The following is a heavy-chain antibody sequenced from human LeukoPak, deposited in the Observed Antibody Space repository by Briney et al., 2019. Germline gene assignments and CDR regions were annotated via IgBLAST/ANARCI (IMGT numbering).Heavy chain of an antibody. Sequence: GGSLRLSCAASGFTFSDYYVSWIRQAPGKGLEWVSYISSSGSTYYADSVKGRFTISRDNSKNTLYLLMNSLTAEDTAVYYCSKAYCTSSSCWGQGTLVTVSS. CDR2: ISSSGST. CDR1: GFTFSDYY. J-gene: IGHJ4*02. V-gene: IGHV3-11*01. D-gene: IGHD2-2*01. CDR3: SKAYCTSSSC.